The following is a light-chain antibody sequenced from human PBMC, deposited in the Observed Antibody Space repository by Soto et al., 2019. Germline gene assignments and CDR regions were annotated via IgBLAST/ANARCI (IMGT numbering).Light chain of an antibody. CDR3: CSYGGSRAV. J-gene: IGLJ7*01. Sequence: QSALTQPASVSGSPGQSITISCTGTSSDVGSNNLVSLYQQHAGQAPKLRIYEVSKRPLGVSARVSASKSGNTASLTIAGLQAEYEAEYYCCSYGGSRAVFGGGTQLTVL. CDR2: EVS. CDR1: SSDVGSNNL. V-gene: IGLV2-23*02.